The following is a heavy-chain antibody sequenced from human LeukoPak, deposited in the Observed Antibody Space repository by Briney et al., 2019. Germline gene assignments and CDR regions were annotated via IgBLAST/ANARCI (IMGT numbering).Heavy chain of an antibody. CDR3: ASDRVLGSGSLDN. CDR1: GFRFSDFW. Sequence: GGSLRLSCTASGFRFSDFWMHWVRQAPGKGLVWVSRIRGDWHDTTYADSVKGRFTISRDNAQNTLYLQMNSLRVEDTAVSYCASDRVLGSGSLDNWGQGTLVTVSS. CDR2: IRGDWHDT. J-gene: IGHJ4*02. V-gene: IGHV3-74*01. D-gene: IGHD3-10*01.